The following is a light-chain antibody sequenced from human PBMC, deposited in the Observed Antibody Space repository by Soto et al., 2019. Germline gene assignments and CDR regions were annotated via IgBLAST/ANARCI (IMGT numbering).Light chain of an antibody. Sequence: EIVLTQSLATLSLSPGERATLSCRASQSVSSSYLAWYQQRPGQAPRLLIFGASYRATGIPDRFSGSGSGTDFTLTISRLEPEDFAVYYCQHYSSSPPEFTFGPGTKVDSK. J-gene: IGKJ3*01. CDR1: QSVSSSY. CDR3: QHYSSSPPEFT. CDR2: GAS. V-gene: IGKV3-20*01.